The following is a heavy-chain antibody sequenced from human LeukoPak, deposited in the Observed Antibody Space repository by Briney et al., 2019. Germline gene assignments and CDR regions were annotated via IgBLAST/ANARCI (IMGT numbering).Heavy chain of an antibody. J-gene: IGHJ4*02. D-gene: IGHD6-19*01. CDR3: AREESGSSGWYDY. CDR2: ISSRSTYI. Sequence: GGPLRLSCAASGLTFTDAWMNWVRQAPGKGLEWVSSISSRSTYIYYADSVKGRFTISRDNAKNSLYLQMNSLRAEDTAVYYCAREESGSSGWYDYWGQGTLVTVSS. CDR1: GLTFTDAW. V-gene: IGHV3-21*01.